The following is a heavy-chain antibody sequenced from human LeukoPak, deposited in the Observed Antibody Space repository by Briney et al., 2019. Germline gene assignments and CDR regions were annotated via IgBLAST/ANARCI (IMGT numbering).Heavy chain of an antibody. CDR1: GYTFTGYY. CDR2: INPNSGGT. J-gene: IGHJ4*02. Sequence: ASVKVSCKASGYTFTGYYMHWLRQAPGQGLEWMGRINPNSGGTNYAQKFQGRVTMTRDTSISTAYMELSRLRSDDTAVYYCARGHYYDSSGYHFDYWGQGTLVTVSS. CDR3: ARGHYYDSSGYHFDY. V-gene: IGHV1-2*06. D-gene: IGHD3-22*01.